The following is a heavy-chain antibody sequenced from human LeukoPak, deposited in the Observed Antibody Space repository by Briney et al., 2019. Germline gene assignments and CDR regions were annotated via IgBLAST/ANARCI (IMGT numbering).Heavy chain of an antibody. V-gene: IGHV5-10-1*01. CDR3: ARRFSEYYDILTGYLYAFDI. CDR2: FDPSDSYT. J-gene: IGHJ3*02. Sequence: GESLKISCKGSGYSFTSYWISWVRQMPGKGLEWMGRFDPSDSYTNYSPSFQGHVTISADKSISTAYLQWSSLKASDTAMYYCARRFSEYYDILTGYLYAFDIWGQGTMVTVSS. D-gene: IGHD3-9*01. CDR1: GYSFTSYW.